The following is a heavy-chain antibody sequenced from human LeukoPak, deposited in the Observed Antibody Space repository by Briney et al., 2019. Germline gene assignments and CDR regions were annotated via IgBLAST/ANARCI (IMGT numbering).Heavy chain of an antibody. CDR3: AKDVGSTYYYGMDV. D-gene: IGHD3-16*01. CDR2: ISGSGGST. J-gene: IGHJ6*02. V-gene: IGHV3-23*01. Sequence: SGGSLRLSCAASGFTFSSYAMSWVRQAPGKGLEWVSAISGSGGSTYYADSVKGRFTISRDNAKNSLYLQMNSLRAEDTALYYCAKDVGSTYYYGMDVWGQGATVTVSS. CDR1: GFTFSSYA.